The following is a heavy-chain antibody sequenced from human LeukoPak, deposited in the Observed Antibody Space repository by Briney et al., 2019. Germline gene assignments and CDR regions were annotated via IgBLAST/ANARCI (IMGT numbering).Heavy chain of an antibody. CDR1: GGSISSYY. CDR2: IYYSGST. J-gene: IGHJ6*02. V-gene: IGHV4-59*01. CDR3: ARAIKNGMDV. Sequence: PSETLSLTCTVSGGSISSYYWSWIRQPPGKGLEWIGYIYYSGSTNYNPSLKSRVTISVDTSKNQFSLKLSSVTAADTAVYYCARAIKNGMDVWGQGATVTVSS.